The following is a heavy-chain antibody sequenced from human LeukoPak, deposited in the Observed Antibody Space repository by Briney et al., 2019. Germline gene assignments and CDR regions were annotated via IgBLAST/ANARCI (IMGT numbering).Heavy chain of an antibody. V-gene: IGHV4-4*08. Sequence: SGTLSLTCTVSGGSITSNFWSWIRQPPGKGLEWIGYIYDIGYIYNSGSTKYNPSLKDRATIFGDTSKNQFSLKLNSVTAADTAVYYCARAKPDWNPPDYWGQGTLVPVTS. CDR2: IYNSGST. CDR3: ARAKPDWNPPDY. CDR1: GGSITSNF. J-gene: IGHJ4*02. D-gene: IGHD1-1*01.